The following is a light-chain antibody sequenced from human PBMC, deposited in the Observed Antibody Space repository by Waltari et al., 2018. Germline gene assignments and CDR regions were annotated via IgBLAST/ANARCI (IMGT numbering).Light chain of an antibody. V-gene: IGLV2-23*01. CDR1: SSDVGNYNL. Sequence: QSALTQPASVSGSPGQSITISCTGTSSDVGNYNLVSWYQQYPGKAPKVMIYDDNRWPSGVSIRFSGSQSGNTASLTISGVQAEAEADYYCCSYAGSYTWVFGGGTKLTVL. CDR2: DDN. J-gene: IGLJ3*02. CDR3: CSYAGSYTWV.